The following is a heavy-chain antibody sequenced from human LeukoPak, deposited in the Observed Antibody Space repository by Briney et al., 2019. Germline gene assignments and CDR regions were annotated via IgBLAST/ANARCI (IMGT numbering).Heavy chain of an antibody. CDR1: GGSFSGYY. CDR2: INHSGST. V-gene: IGHV4-34*01. J-gene: IGHJ4*02. CDR3: ARAGFLEWLLNFDY. Sequence: SETLSLTCAVYGGSFSGYYWSWIRQPPGKGPEWIGEINHSGSTNYNPSLKSRVTISVDTSKNQFSLKLSSVTAADTAVYYCARAGFLEWLLNFDYWGQGTLVTVSS. D-gene: IGHD3-3*01.